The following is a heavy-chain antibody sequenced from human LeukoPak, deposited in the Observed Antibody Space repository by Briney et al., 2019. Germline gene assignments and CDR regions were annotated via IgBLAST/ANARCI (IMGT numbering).Heavy chain of an antibody. CDR3: ARVLRYFDWLLKKSNYYYGMDV. V-gene: IGHV1-8*01. CDR2: MNPNSGNT. J-gene: IGHJ6*02. Sequence: GASVKVSCKASGYTFTSYDINWVRQATGQGLEWMGWMNPNSGNTGYAQNFQGRVTMTRNTSISTAYMELNSLRSEDTAVYYCARVLRYFDWLLKKSNYYYGMDVWGQGTTVIVSS. CDR1: GYTFTSYD. D-gene: IGHD3-9*01.